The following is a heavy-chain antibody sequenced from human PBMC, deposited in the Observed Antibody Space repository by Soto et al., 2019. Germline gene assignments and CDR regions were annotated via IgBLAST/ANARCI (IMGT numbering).Heavy chain of an antibody. CDR2: IGGSGRTT. Sequence: GWSLRLSCAASAFTFNNYAMSWVRQAPGKGLEWVSGIGGSGRTTYYADSVKGRFTISRENSNNALFLQMNSLRAEDTAVYYCAKSRYSDSSGDFYDYWGQGTLVTVSS. D-gene: IGHD3-22*01. CDR1: AFTFNNYA. CDR3: AKSRYSDSSGDFYDY. J-gene: IGHJ4*02. V-gene: IGHV3-23*01.